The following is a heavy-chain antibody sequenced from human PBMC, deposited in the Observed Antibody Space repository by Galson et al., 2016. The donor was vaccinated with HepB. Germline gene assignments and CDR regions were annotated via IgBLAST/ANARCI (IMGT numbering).Heavy chain of an antibody. D-gene: IGHD7-27*01. CDR3: ARDDWGFYGMDV. CDR1: GFVVASHY. V-gene: IGHV3-11*01. J-gene: IGHJ6*02. Sequence: SLRLSCAASGFVVASHYMSWIRQAPGKGLEWISYISNSGSTIYYADSVKGRFTISRDNANNSLYLQMNSLRAEDTAVYYCARDDWGFYGMDVWGQGTTVTVSS. CDR2: ISNSGSTI.